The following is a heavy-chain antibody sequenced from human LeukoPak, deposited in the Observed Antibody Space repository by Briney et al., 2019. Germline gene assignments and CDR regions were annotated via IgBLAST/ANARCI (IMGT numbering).Heavy chain of an antibody. CDR1: GFTFSSYA. J-gene: IGHJ4*02. D-gene: IGHD3-3*01. CDR2: ISGSGGST. CDR3: AKEPFDFWSSLSRAFDY. Sequence: SGGSLRLSCAASGFTFSSYAMSWVRQAPGKGLEWVSAISGSGGSTYYADSVKGRFTISRDNSKNTLYLQMNSLRAEDTALYYCAKEPFDFWSSLSRAFDYWGQGTLVTVSS. V-gene: IGHV3-23*01.